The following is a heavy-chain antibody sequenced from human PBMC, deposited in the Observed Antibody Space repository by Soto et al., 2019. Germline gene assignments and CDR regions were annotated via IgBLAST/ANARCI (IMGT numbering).Heavy chain of an antibody. D-gene: IGHD5-12*01. CDR1: GYTFTSYG. J-gene: IGHJ6*02. Sequence: QVQLVQSGGEVKKPGASVKLSCTASGYTFTSYGISWVRQAPGQGLEWMGWISAYNGKTNYAQNVQGRVTMTTDTSTRTAYMDLRSLRSDDTAVYYGARGGDVTYYPGMDVWGQGTPVTVSS. V-gene: IGHV1-18*01. CDR3: ARGGDVTYYPGMDV. CDR2: ISAYNGKT.